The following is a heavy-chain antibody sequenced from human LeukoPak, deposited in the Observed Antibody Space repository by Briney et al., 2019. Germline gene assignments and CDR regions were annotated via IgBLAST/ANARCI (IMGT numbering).Heavy chain of an antibody. V-gene: IGHV3-48*03. CDR1: GFIFSTYE. CDR3: ARPETQYSSGLDGFDI. Sequence: GGSLRLSCAASGFIFSTYEMNWVRQAPGKGLQWVSYISSGDPTIYYADSVKGRFTISRDNAKNSLYLQMSSLRAEDTAVYYCARPETQYSSGLDGFDIWGQGTMVTVSS. D-gene: IGHD6-19*01. J-gene: IGHJ3*02. CDR2: ISSGDPTI.